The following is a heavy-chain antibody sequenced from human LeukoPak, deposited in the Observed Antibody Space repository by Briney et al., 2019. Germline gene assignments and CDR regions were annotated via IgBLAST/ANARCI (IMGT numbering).Heavy chain of an antibody. CDR3: ARGGIVGATWRLSQDY. V-gene: IGHV1-46*01. J-gene: IGHJ4*02. Sequence: ASVKVSCKASGYTFTSYYMHWVRQAPGQGLEWMGIINPSGGSTSYAQKFQGRVTMTRDTSTSTVYMELSSLRSEDTAVYYCARGGIVGATWRLSQDYWGQGTLVTVSS. D-gene: IGHD1-26*01. CDR1: GYTFTSYY. CDR2: INPSGGST.